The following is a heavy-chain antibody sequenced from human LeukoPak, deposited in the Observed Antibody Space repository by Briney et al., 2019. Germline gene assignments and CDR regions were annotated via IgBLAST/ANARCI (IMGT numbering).Heavy chain of an antibody. Sequence: GGSLRLSCAASGFTFSTVAMSWVRQAPGKGLEWVSGISWNSGSIDYADSVKGRFTISRDNAKNSLYLQMNSLRAEDTAVYYCAELGITMTGGVWGKGTTVTISS. CDR2: ISWNSGSI. CDR1: GFTFSTVA. D-gene: IGHD3-10*02. V-gene: IGHV3-23*01. J-gene: IGHJ6*04. CDR3: AELGITMTGGV.